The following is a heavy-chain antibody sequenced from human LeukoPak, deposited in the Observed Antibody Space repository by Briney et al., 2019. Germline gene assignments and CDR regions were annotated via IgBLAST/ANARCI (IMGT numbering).Heavy chain of an antibody. CDR2: IYTSGST. CDR1: GVSISSGSYY. V-gene: IGHV4-61*02. D-gene: IGHD6-13*01. J-gene: IGHJ5*02. CDR3: AREAAGIAAAVGNWFDP. Sequence: PSQTLSLTCTVSGVSISSGSYYWSWIRQPAGKGLEWIGRIYTSGSTNYNPPLKSRVTISVDTSKNQFSLKLSSVTAADTAVYYCAREAAGIAAAVGNWFDPWGQGTLVTVSS.